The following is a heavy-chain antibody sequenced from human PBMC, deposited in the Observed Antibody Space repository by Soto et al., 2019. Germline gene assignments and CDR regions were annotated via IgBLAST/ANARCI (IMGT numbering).Heavy chain of an antibody. CDR3: ARDLPAVDY. J-gene: IGHJ4*02. Sequence: QVQLVQSGAEVKKPGASVKVSCKASGYTFSSYFISWVRQAPGQGLEWMGWISAYNGNTNYAQNLQGRVTVATVTSTSTAYMELRSLRSDNTAVYYCARDLPAVDYWGQGTLDTDCS. CDR2: ISAYNGNT. V-gene: IGHV1-18*01. CDR1: GYTFSSYF. D-gene: IGHD6-19*01.